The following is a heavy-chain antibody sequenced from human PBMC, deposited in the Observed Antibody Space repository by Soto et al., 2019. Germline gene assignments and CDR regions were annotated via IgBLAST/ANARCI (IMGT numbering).Heavy chain of an antibody. CDR1: GGSISSDNYY. D-gene: IGHD2-8*02. CDR2: IHYSGTT. Sequence: SETLSLTCTVSGGSISSDNYYWAWIRQPPGKGLEWFGNIHYSGTTYYNPSLKSRVTISVDTSKNQFSLKLSSVTAADTAVYFCARLESGVRSVVYAFDIWGQGTMVTVSS. V-gene: IGHV4-39*01. J-gene: IGHJ3*02. CDR3: ARLESGVRSVVYAFDI.